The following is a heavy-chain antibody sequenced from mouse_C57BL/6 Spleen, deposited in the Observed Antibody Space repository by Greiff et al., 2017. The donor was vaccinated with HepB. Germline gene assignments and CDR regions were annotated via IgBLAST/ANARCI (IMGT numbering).Heavy chain of an antibody. CDR2: IRNKANGYTT. CDR3: ARFFYRDYAMDY. D-gene: IGHD2-12*01. V-gene: IGHV7-3*01. Sequence: EVKLMESGGGLVQPGGSLSLSCAASGFTFTDYYMSWVRQPPGKALEWLGFIRNKANGYTTEYSASVKGRFTISRDNSQSILYLQMNALRAEDSATYYCARFFYRDYAMDYWGQGTSVTVSS. J-gene: IGHJ4*01. CDR1: GFTFTDYY.